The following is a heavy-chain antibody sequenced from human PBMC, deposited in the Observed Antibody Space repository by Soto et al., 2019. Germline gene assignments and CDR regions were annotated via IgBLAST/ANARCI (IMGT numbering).Heavy chain of an antibody. CDR1: GFTFSNAW. CDR3: TTSKYSSSWYYYGMDV. V-gene: IGHV3-15*07. J-gene: IGHJ6*02. D-gene: IGHD6-13*01. Sequence: AGSLRLSCAASGFTFSNAWMNWVRQAPGKGLEWVGRIKSKTDGGTTDYAAPVKGRFTISRDDSKNTLYLQMNSLKTEDTAVYYCTTSKYSSSWYYYGMDVWGQGTTVTVSS. CDR2: IKSKTDGGTT.